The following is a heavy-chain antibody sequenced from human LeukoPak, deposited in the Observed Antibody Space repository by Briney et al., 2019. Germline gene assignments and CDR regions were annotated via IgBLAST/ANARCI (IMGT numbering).Heavy chain of an antibody. D-gene: IGHD1-26*01. CDR2: LYSGGTT. Sequence: GGSLRLSCAVSGFSVSSNYMTWVRQAPGKGLEWVSVLYSGGTTYYADSVKGRFTISRDNSKNTLYLQMNSLRAEDTAVYYCARDLVGGDAFDIWGQGTMVTVSS. V-gene: IGHV3-53*01. J-gene: IGHJ3*02. CDR1: GFSVSSNY. CDR3: ARDLVGGDAFDI.